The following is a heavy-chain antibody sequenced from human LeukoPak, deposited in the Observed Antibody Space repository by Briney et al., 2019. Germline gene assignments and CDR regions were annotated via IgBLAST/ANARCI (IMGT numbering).Heavy chain of an antibody. CDR1: GYTFTGYY. D-gene: IGHD6-13*01. V-gene: IGHV1-2*02. CDR2: INPNTGGT. Sequence: ASVKVSCKASGYTFTGYYMHWVRQAPGQGLECMGWINPNTGGTNYAQKFQGRVTMTMDTSITTAYMELSRLTSDDTAIYYCAKVPPSITAAGNWLDPWGQGALVTVSS. CDR3: AKVPPSITAAGNWLDP. J-gene: IGHJ5*02.